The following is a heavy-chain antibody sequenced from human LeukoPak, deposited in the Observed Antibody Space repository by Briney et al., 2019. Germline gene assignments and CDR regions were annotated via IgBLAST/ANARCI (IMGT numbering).Heavy chain of an antibody. CDR1: GGSISSYY. V-gene: IGHV4-59*12. Sequence: SETLSLTCTVSGGSISSYYWSWIRQPPGKGLEWIGYIYYSGSTNYNPSLKSRVTISVDTSKNQFSLKLSSVTAADTAVYYCARDLYVGGSGYYIKYYYGMDVWGQGTTVTVSS. CDR2: IYYSGST. J-gene: IGHJ6*02. D-gene: IGHD3-3*01. CDR3: ARDLYVGGSGYYIKYYYGMDV.